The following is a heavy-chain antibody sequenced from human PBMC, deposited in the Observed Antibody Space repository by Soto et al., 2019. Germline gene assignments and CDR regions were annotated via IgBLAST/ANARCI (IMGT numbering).Heavy chain of an antibody. J-gene: IGHJ5*02. Sequence: PSETLSLTCSVSGGYISNYYWSWIRQPPGRGLEWIGYIYYSGSTNYNPSLKSRVTISADTSKNQFSLKLNSVTAADTAVYYCARDVRERVSMVRTINGWFDPWGQGTLVTVSS. D-gene: IGHD3-10*01. V-gene: IGHV4-59*01. CDR3: ARDVRERVSMVRTINGWFDP. CDR2: IYYSGST. CDR1: GGYISNYY.